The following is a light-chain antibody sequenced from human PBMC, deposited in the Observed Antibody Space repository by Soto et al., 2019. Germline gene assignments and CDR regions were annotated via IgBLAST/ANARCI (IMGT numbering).Light chain of an antibody. V-gene: IGKV1-5*03. CDR1: QSISSL. J-gene: IGKJ1*01. CDR3: QHYNDYSRI. Sequence: DIQMTQSPSTLSASIGDRVTITCRASQSISSLLAWYQQKPGKAPKLLIYMASNLQSGVPSRFSGSGSGTEFTLTISSLQPDDFATYYCQHYNDYSRIFGQGTKVEIK. CDR2: MAS.